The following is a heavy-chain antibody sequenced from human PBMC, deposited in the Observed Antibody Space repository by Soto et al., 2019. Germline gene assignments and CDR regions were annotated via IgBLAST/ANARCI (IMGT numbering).Heavy chain of an antibody. Sequence: EVQLVESGGGLVQPGGSLRLSCAASGFTFSSYDMHWVRQATGKGLEWVSAIGTAGDPYYPGSVKGRFTISRDNAKNSLYLQMNSLRGEDTAVYYCARVGYGYGSESCDYWGQGTLVTVSS. D-gene: IGHD5-18*01. V-gene: IGHV3-13*05. CDR2: IGTAGDP. J-gene: IGHJ4*02. CDR1: GFTFSSYD. CDR3: ARVGYGYGSESCDY.